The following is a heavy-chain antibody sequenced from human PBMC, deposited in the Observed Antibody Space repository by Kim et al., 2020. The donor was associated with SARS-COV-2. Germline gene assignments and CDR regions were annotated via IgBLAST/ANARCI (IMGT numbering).Heavy chain of an antibody. CDR2: ISWNSGSI. Sequence: GGSLRLSCAASGFTFDDYAMHWVRQAPGKGLEWVSGISWNSGSIGYADSVKGRFTISRDNAKNSLYLQMNSLRAEDTALYYCAKDIRSSSLDVEGDQYGMDVWGQGTTVTVSS. D-gene: IGHD6-6*01. V-gene: IGHV3-9*01. CDR3: AKDIRSSSLDVEGDQYGMDV. J-gene: IGHJ6*02. CDR1: GFTFDDYA.